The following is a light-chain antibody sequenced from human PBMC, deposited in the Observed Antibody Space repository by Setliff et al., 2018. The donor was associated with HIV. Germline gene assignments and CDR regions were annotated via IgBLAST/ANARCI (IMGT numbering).Light chain of an antibody. Sequence: QSVLTQPRSVSGSPGQSVTISCTGTSSVVGASNSVSWYQHHPGKAPKVIIYDVSDRPSGVPDRFPGSKSGNTASLTISGLQAEDEADYYCCSYAGSYTSLYVFGTGTKVTV. CDR1: SSVVGASNS. CDR3: CSYAGSYTSLYV. J-gene: IGLJ1*01. V-gene: IGLV2-11*01. CDR2: DVS.